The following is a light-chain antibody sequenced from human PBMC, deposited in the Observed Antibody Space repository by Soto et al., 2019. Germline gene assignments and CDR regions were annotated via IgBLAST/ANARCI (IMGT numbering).Light chain of an antibody. V-gene: IGKV3-20*01. CDR3: HKYANSPLT. CDR1: QSVARNL. CDR2: DAT. J-gene: IGKJ2*01. Sequence: EIVLTQSPGTLSLSPGERATLSCRASQSVARNLLAWFQQRPGQPPRLLIYDATGRATGIPDRFSGSGSAPDFALTINRLEPEDFAVYYCHKYANSPLTFGQGTKLEIK.